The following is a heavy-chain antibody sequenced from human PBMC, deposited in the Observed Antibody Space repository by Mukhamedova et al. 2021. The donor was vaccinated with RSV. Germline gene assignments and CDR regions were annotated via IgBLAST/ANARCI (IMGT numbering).Heavy chain of an antibody. CDR3: ARDFCSGGSCYSFYY. D-gene: IGHD2-15*01. V-gene: IGHV4-38-2*02. J-gene: IGHJ4*02. Sequence: EWIGSIYHSGSTYYNPSLKSRVTISVDTSKNQFSLKLSSVTAADTAVYYCARDFCSGGSCYSFYYWGQGTLVTVSS. CDR2: IYHSGST.